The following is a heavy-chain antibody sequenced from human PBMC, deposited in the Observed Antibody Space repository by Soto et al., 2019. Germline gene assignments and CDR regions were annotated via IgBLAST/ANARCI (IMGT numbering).Heavy chain of an antibody. J-gene: IGHJ4*02. D-gene: IGHD3-10*01. Sequence: SETLSLTCTVSGGSISSSSYYWGWIRQPPGKGLEWIGSIYYSGSTYYNPSLKSRVTISVDTSKNQFSLKLSSVTAADTAVYYCASLGITMVRGVHNWGQGTLVTVSS. CDR2: IYYSGST. V-gene: IGHV4-39*01. CDR1: GGSISSSSYY. CDR3: ASLGITMVRGVHN.